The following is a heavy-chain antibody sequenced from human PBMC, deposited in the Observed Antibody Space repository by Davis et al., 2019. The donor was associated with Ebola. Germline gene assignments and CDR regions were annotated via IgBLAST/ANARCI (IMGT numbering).Heavy chain of an antibody. CDR2: IWYDGSNK. CDR1: GFTFSSYG. J-gene: IGHJ5*02. D-gene: IGHD3-10*01. Sequence: PGGFLRLSCAASGFTFSSYGMHWVRQAPGKGLEWVAVIWYDGSNKYYADSVKGRFTISRDNAKNSLYLQMNSLRAEDTAVYYCAASMVQGVGGLFDPWGQGTLVTVSS. V-gene: IGHV3-33*03. CDR3: AASMVQGVGGLFDP.